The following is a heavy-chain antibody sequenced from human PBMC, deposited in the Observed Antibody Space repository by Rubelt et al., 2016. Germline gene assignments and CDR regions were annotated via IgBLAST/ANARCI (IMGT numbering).Heavy chain of an antibody. CDR3: ARIISEVPAAMNYYYDMDV. D-gene: IGHD2-2*01. J-gene: IGHJ6*02. CDR1: GYSLSTSGVG. V-gene: IGHV2-5*02. CDR2: IYWDDDK. Sequence: QITLKESSPTLVKPTQTLTLTCTFSGYSLSTSGVGVGWIRQPPGKALEWLALIYWDDDKRYRPSLKSRLTLTKGTSKHQVVLTMTNMDPVETATDYVARIISEVPAAMNYYYDMDVWGQGTTVTVSS.